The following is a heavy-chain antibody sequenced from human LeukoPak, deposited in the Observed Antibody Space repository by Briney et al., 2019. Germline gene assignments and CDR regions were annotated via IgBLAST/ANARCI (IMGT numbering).Heavy chain of an antibody. CDR2: INPKSGGT. CDR1: GYTFTGYY. J-gene: IGHJ4*02. D-gene: IGHD3-22*01. V-gene: IGHV1-2*02. CDR3: ARTKYDSSGDFDY. Sequence: ASVKVSCKASGYTFTGYYLHWVRQAPGQGLEWMGWINPKSGGTNYAQKFQGRVTVTRDTSISTAYMELSRLRSDDTAVYYCARTKYDSSGDFDYWGQGTLVTVSS.